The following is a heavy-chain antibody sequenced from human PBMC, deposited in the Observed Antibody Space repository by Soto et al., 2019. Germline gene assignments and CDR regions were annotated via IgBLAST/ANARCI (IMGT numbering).Heavy chain of an antibody. CDR3: VSWAVNWFDP. J-gene: IGHJ5*02. CDR2: ISSSSGTI. CDR1: GFTFSSYS. V-gene: IGHV3-48*02. D-gene: IGHD3-16*01. Sequence: EVQLVESGGGLVQHGGSLRLSCAASGFTFSSYSMNWVRQAPGSGLEWLSYISSSSGTIHYADSVKGRFTISRDNAKNSLYLQMNSLRDDDPAVYYCVSWAVNWFDPWGQGTLVTVSS.